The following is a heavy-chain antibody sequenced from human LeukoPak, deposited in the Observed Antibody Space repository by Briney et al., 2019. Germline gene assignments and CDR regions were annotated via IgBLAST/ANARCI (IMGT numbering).Heavy chain of an antibody. CDR3: TSSWLVENYKKVDY. J-gene: IGHJ4*02. V-gene: IGHV3-15*01. CDR2: IKSKTDGGTT. D-gene: IGHD6-19*01. Sequence: GGSLRLSCAASGFTFINAWMSWVRQAPGKGLEWVGRIKSKTDGGTTDFAAPVKDRFTTSRDDSTNTLYLQLNSLRTEDTAVYYCTSSWLVENYKKVDYWGQGTLVTVSS. CDR1: GFTFINAW.